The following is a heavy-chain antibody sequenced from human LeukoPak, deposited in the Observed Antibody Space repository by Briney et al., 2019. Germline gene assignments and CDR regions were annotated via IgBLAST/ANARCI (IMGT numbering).Heavy chain of an antibody. CDR3: ARDLSWGYDSSGYYLDAFDI. J-gene: IGHJ3*02. D-gene: IGHD3-22*01. Sequence: GASVKVSCKASGYTFTSYYMHWVRQAPGQGLEWMGWINTNTGNPTYAQGFTGRFVFSLDTSVSTAYLQISSLKAEDTAVYYCARDLSWGYDSSGYYLDAFDIWGQGTMVTVSS. V-gene: IGHV7-4-1*02. CDR2: INTNTGNP. CDR1: GYTFTSYY.